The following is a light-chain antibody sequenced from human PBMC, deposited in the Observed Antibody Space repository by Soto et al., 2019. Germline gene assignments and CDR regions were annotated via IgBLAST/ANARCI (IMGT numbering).Light chain of an antibody. CDR1: QSISSS. CDR3: QQSFNLPRT. V-gene: IGKV1-39*01. CDR2: AAS. J-gene: IGKJ1*01. Sequence: DIQMTRSPSSLSASVGETITITCRASQSISSSLNWFQHSPGQPPKLLLFAASNLHAGVPPRFSGSGSGTSFSLTIRSLQPEDFATYYCQQSFNLPRTFGPGTKVDI.